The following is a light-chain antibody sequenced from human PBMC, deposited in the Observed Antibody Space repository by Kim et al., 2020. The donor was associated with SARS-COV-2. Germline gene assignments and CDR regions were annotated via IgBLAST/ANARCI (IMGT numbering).Light chain of an antibody. Sequence: EIVLTQSPATLSLSPGERATLSCRASQSVSSYLAWYQQKPGQAPRLLIYDVSNRATGIPARFSGSGSGTDFTLTISSLEPEDFAVYYCQQHSNWPPEYTFGQGTKLEI. CDR3: QQHSNWPPEYT. CDR2: DVS. J-gene: IGKJ2*01. V-gene: IGKV3-11*01. CDR1: QSVSSY.